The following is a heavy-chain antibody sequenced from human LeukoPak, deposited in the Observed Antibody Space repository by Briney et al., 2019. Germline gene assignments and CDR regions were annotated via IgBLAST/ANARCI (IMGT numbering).Heavy chain of an antibody. J-gene: IGHJ6*02. Sequence: PGGSLRLSCAASGFTVSSNYMTWVRQAPGKGLEWVSVIYSGGNTYYADSVKGRFTISGDNSKNTVFLQMNSLRAEDTAVYYCARVTILSGDGMDVWGQGTTVTVSS. CDR1: GFTVSSNY. D-gene: IGHD3-9*01. CDR3: ARVTILSGDGMDV. V-gene: IGHV3-53*01. CDR2: IYSGGNT.